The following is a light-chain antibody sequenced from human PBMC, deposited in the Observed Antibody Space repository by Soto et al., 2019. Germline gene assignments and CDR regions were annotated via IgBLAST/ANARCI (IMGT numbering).Light chain of an antibody. V-gene: IGKV3D-20*02. Sequence: EIVLTQSPGTLSSSPGERATLSCRASQSVSSSYLAWYQQKPGQAPRLLIYGASSRATGIPDRFSGSGSGTDFTLTISSLEPEDSAVYYCQQRHMWPITFGQGTRLEIK. CDR1: QSVSSSY. CDR3: QQRHMWPIT. J-gene: IGKJ5*01. CDR2: GAS.